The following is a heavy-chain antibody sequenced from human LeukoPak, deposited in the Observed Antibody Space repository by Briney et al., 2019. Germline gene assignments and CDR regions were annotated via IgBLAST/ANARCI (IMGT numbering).Heavy chain of an antibody. CDR2: VNPNTGGT. J-gene: IGHJ4*01. Sequence: GASVKVSCTASGYTFTGYYTHWVRQAPGQGLEWMGWVNPNTGGTYYAQRFQGRVTMTRDTSISTAYMELRSLKSDDTAVYYCARDGHPYNWNDFDYWGQGTLVTVSS. CDR3: ARDGHPYNWNDFDY. CDR1: GYTFTGYY. D-gene: IGHD1-1*01. V-gene: IGHV1-2*02.